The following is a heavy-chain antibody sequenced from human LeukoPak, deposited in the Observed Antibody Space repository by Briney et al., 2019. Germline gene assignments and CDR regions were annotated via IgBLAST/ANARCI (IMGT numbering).Heavy chain of an antibody. Sequence: ASVKVSCKVSGYTFTDYYMHWVQQAPGKGLEWMGLVDPEDGETIYAEKFQGRVTITADTSTDTVYMELSSLRSEDTAVYYCAIPHRGTYIVGATDFDYWGQGTPVTVSS. D-gene: IGHD1-26*01. V-gene: IGHV1-69-2*01. CDR3: AIPHRGTYIVGATDFDY. CDR1: GYTFTDYY. J-gene: IGHJ4*02. CDR2: VDPEDGET.